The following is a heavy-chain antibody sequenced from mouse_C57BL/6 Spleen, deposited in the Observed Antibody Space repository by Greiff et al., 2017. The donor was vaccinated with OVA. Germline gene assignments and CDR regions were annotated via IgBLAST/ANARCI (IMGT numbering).Heavy chain of an antibody. CDR2: IYPGDGDT. V-gene: IGHV1-82*01. Sequence: QVQLQQSGPELVKPGASVKISCKASGYAFSSSWMNWVKQRPGKGLEWIGRIYPGDGDTNYNGKFKGKATLTADKSSSTAYMQLSSLTSEDSAVYFCSYYYGSSQSFAYWGQGTLVTVSA. CDR3: SYYYGSSQSFAY. J-gene: IGHJ3*01. CDR1: GYAFSSSW. D-gene: IGHD1-1*01.